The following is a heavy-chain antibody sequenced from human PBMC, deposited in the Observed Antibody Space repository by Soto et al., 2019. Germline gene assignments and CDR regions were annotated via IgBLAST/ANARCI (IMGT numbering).Heavy chain of an antibody. CDR1: GFTFSSYA. CDR3: ARDYSSYGPFDY. D-gene: IGHD5-18*01. CDR2: ISGSGGST. J-gene: IGHJ4*02. Sequence: GGSLRLSCAASGFTFSSYAMSWVRQAPGKGLEWVSAISGSGGSTYYADSVKGRFTISRDNAKNSLYLQMNSLRAEDTAVYYCARDYSSYGPFDYWGRGPLVTVS. V-gene: IGHV3-23*01.